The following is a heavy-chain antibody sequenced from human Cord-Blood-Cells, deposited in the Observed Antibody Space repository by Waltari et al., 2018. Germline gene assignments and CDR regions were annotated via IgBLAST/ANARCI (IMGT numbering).Heavy chain of an antibody. J-gene: IGHJ4*02. CDR1: GYTLTGYS. CDR3: ARDFCSSTSCYDY. D-gene: IGHD2-2*01. V-gene: IGHV1-2*06. CDR2: INPNSGGT. Sequence: QVQLVQSGAEVKKPGASVKVPCTASGYTLTGYSLPSVRPAPGQGLEWMGRINPNSGGTNYAQKFQGRITMTRDTSISTAYMELSRLRSDDTAVYYCARDFCSSTSCYDYWGQGTLVTVSS.